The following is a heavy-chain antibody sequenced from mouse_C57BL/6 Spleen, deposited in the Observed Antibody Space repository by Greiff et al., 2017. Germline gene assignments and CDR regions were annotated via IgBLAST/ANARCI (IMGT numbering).Heavy chain of an antibody. Sequence: EVMLVESGGGLVKPGGSLKLSCAASGFTFSSYAMSWVRQTPEKRLEWVATISDGGSYTYYPDNVKGRFTISRDNAKNNLYLQMSHLKSEDTAMYYCARYEVITTVVATYYYAMDYWGQGTSVTVSS. CDR1: GFTFSSYA. CDR3: ARYEVITTVVATYYYAMDY. CDR2: ISDGGSYT. J-gene: IGHJ4*01. D-gene: IGHD1-1*01. V-gene: IGHV5-4*03.